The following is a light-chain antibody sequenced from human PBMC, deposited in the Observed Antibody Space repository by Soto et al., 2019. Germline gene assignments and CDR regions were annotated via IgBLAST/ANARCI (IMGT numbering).Light chain of an antibody. CDR2: GNS. J-gene: IGLJ1*01. CDR3: QSYDSSPSGYV. V-gene: IGLV1-40*01. CDR1: SSDVGSYNL. Sequence: QSALTQPASVSGSPGQSITISCTGTSSDVGSYNLVSWYQQLPGTAPKLLIYGNSNRPSGVPDRFSGSKSGTSASLAITGLQAEDEADYYCQSYDSSPSGYVFGTGTKLTVL.